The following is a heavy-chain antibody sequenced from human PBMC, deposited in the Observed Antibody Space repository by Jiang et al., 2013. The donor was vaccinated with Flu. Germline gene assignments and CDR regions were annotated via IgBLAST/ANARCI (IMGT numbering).Heavy chain of an antibody. J-gene: IGHJ4*02. CDR3: AKDHSSEGWPTFDH. CDR2: ISGSGGST. V-gene: IGHV3-23*01. Sequence: VQLLESGGGLVQPGGSLRLSCAASGFTFSSYAMSWVRQAPGKGLEWVSAISGSGGSTYYADSVKGRFTISRDNSKNTVYLEMNSLRVDDTAVYYCAKDHSSEGWPTFDHWGQGTLVTVPS. D-gene: IGHD6-19*01. CDR1: GFTFSSYA.